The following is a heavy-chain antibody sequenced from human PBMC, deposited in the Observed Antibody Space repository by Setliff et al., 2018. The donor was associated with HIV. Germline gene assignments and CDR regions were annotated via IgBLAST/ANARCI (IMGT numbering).Heavy chain of an antibody. CDR3: ARTVYGDYGGDLNWLDP. J-gene: IGHJ5*02. CDR2: VNTQTGSP. Sequence: VASVKVSCKASGYSFSNYAMSWVRQAPGQGLEWMGWVNTQTGSPTYAQAFTGRFVFSVDTSITTAFLEISNLKAGDTAVYYCARTVYGDYGGDLNWLDPWGQGTLVT. D-gene: IGHD4-17*01. V-gene: IGHV7-4-1*02. CDR1: GYSFSNYA.